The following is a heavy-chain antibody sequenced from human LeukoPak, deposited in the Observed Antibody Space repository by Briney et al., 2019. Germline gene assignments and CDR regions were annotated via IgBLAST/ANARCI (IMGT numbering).Heavy chain of an antibody. D-gene: IGHD1-26*01. CDR1: GGTFSSYA. CDR2: IIPILTTA. J-gene: IGHJ4*02. V-gene: IGHV1-69*13. CDR3: ARELPAPPPHEYFDC. Sequence: SVKVSCKASGGTFSSYAINWVRQAPGQGLEWMGDIIPILTTANYAQNFQGRVTITADESTSTAYMELSSLRSEDTAVYYCARELPAPPPHEYFDCWGQGTLVTVSS.